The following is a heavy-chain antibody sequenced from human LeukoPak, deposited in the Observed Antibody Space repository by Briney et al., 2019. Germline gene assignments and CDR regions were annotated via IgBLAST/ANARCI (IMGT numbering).Heavy chain of an antibody. Sequence: SETLSLTCAVYGGSFSGYYWSWIRQPPGKGLEWIGETNHSGSTNYNPSLKSRVTISVDTSKNQFSLKLSSVTAADTAVYYCARTYSSSWSNRGVDAFDIWGQGTMVTVSS. J-gene: IGHJ3*02. CDR3: ARTYSSSWSNRGVDAFDI. V-gene: IGHV4-34*01. CDR1: GGSFSGYY. D-gene: IGHD6-13*01. CDR2: TNHSGST.